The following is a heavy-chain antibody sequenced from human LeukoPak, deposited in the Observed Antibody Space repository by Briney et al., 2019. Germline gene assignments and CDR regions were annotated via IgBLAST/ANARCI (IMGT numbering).Heavy chain of an antibody. D-gene: IGHD3-10*01. J-gene: IGHJ4*02. CDR1: GGSISSSSYY. V-gene: IGHV4-39*07. CDR3: ARSFYYYGSGSYYN. CDR2: IYYSGST. Sequence: SETLPLTCTVSGGSISSSSYYWGWIRQPPGKGLEWIGSIYYSGSTYYNPSLKSRVTISVDTSKNQFSLKLSSVTAADTAVYYCARSFYYYGSGSYYNWGQGTLVTVSS.